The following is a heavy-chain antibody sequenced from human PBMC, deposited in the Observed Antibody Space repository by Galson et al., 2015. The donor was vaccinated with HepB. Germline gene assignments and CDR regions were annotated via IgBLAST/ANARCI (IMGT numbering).Heavy chain of an antibody. D-gene: IGHD4/OR15-4a*01. J-gene: IGHJ4*02. V-gene: IGHV1-2*02. CDR3: ARSSAEYGEFDF. Sequence: SVKVSCKASGYTFTAYYMHWVRQAPGQGFQWKGWMNPNSGGTNYAQKFQGRVTMTRDTSISTAYMELNSLRSDDTAVYYCARSSAEYGEFDFWGQGTLVTVSS. CDR2: MNPNSGGT. CDR1: GYTFTAYY.